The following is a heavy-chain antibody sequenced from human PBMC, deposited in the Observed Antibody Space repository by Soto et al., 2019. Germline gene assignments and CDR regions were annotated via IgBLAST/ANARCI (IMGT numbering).Heavy chain of an antibody. CDR2: ISGTSDYI. D-gene: IGHD2-15*01. CDR3: ARDHRYCSGSSCRPYYYYYGMEA. J-gene: IGHJ6*02. Sequence: PXVCLRLSCAASGFTFSSYSMNWVRQAPGRGLEWVAAISGTSDYIYYADSVKGRFTISRDNAKTSLYIQMNSLRAEDTAVYYCARDHRYCSGSSCRPYYYYYGMEAWGQGTTVTVSS. CDR1: GFTFSSYS. V-gene: IGHV3-21*01.